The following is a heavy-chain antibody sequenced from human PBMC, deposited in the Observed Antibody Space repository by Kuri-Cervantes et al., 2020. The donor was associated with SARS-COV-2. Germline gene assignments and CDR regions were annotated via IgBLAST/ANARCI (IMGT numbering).Heavy chain of an antibody. CDR2: ISSSSSYI. J-gene: IGHJ6*03. D-gene: IGHD2-2*02. V-gene: IGHV3-21*01. Sequence: GESLKISCAASGFTFSSYFMHWVRQAPGKGLEWVSSISSSSSYIYYADSVKGRFTISRDNAKNSLYLQMNSLRAEDTAVYYCARARYCSSTSCYTDYYYMDVWGKGTTVTVSS. CDR3: ARARYCSSTSCYTDYYYMDV. CDR1: GFTFSSYF.